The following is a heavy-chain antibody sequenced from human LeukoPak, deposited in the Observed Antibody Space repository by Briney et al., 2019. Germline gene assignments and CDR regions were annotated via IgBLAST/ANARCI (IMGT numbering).Heavy chain of an antibody. CDR2: IYYSGNA. CDR3: ARGAVAALDY. J-gene: IGHJ4*02. CDR1: GDSISNDAYY. V-gene: IGHV4-31*03. Sequence: PSETLSLTCTVSGDSISNDAYYWSWIRQLPGEGLEWIGYIYYSGNAYYNPSLKSRVTISVDTSKNQFSLKLSSVTAADTAVYYCARGAVAALDYWGQGTLVTVSS. D-gene: IGHD6-19*01.